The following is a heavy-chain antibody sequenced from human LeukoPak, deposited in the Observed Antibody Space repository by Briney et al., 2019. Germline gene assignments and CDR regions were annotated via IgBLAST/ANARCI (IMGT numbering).Heavy chain of an antibody. D-gene: IGHD1-26*01. V-gene: IGHV3-15*01. J-gene: IGHJ3*02. CDR2: IKSKKDGGTT. CDR1: GFTFTNAW. Sequence: MAGGSLRLSCAASGFTFTNAWMSWVRQAPGKGLEWVGRIKSKKDGGTTEYAAPVKGRFTISRDDSTHTLYLQMNSLRAEDTAVYYCARIPKRDIVGATPGAFDIWGQGTMVTVSS. CDR3: ARIPKRDIVGATPGAFDI.